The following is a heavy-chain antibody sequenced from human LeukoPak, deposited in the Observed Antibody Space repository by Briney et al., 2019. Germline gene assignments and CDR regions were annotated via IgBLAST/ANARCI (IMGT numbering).Heavy chain of an antibody. D-gene: IGHD4-23*01. Sequence: PGGSLRLSCAASGFTFSDYYMSWIRQAPGKGLEWVSYISSSGTTIYYADPVKGRFTISRDNAKNSLYLQMNSLRAEDTAVYYCTKDLNGGKSYWGQGALVTVSS. CDR3: TKDLNGGKSY. CDR1: GFTFSDYY. J-gene: IGHJ4*02. V-gene: IGHV3-11*01. CDR2: ISSSGTTI.